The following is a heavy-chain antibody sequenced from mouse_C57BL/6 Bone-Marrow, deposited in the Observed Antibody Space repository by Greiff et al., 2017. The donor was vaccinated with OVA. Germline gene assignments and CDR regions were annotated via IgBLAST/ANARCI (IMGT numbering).Heavy chain of an antibody. CDR1: GYTFTSYT. CDR2: INPSSGYT. D-gene: IGHD4-1*01. Sequence: QVHVKQSGAELARPGASVKMSCKASGYTFTSYTMHWVKQRPGQGLEWIGYINPSSGYTKYNQKFKDKATLTADKSSSTAYMQLSSLTSEDSAVYYCARYELGAMDYWGQGTSVTVSS. J-gene: IGHJ4*01. CDR3: ARYELGAMDY. V-gene: IGHV1-4*01.